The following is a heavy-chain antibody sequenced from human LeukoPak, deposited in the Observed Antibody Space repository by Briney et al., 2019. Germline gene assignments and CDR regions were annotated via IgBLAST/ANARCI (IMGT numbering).Heavy chain of an antibody. D-gene: IGHD2-2*01. V-gene: IGHV1-2*02. J-gene: IGHJ4*02. CDR2: INPNSGGT. CDR3: ARDGGYCSSTSCYDVYFDY. CDR1: GYTFTGYY. Sequence: ASVKVSCKASGYTFTGYYMHWVRQAPGQGLEWMGWINPNSGGTNYAQKLQGRVTMTRDTSISTAYMELSRLRSDDTAVYYCARDGGYCSSTSCYDVYFDYWGQGTLVTVSS.